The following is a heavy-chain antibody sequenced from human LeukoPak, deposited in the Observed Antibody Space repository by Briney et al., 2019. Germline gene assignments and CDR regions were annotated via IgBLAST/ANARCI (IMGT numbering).Heavy chain of an antibody. V-gene: IGHV4-39*01. J-gene: IGHJ4*02. D-gene: IGHD4-17*01. CDR1: GGSISSSNYY. CDR3: ARQRGTYGYSDY. CDR2: IYYGVSS. Sequence: SETLSLTCTVSGGSISSSNYYWGWIRQPPGKGLEWIGSIYYGVSSDYSPSLKSRVTISVDTSKNQFSLKLTSVTAADTAVYYCARQRGTYGYSDYWGQGTLVTVSS.